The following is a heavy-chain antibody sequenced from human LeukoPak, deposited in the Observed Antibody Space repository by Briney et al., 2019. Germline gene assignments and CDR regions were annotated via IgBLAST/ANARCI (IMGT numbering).Heavy chain of an antibody. CDR3: AKGSGWYV. Sequence: GGSLRLSCAASGFTFSSYAMTWVRQVPGKGLEWVSVNTSGGNTDYADPVKGRFTISRDNSKNTLYLQMNSLRAEDTAVYYCAKGSGWYVWGQGTLVTVSS. V-gene: IGHV3-23*01. J-gene: IGHJ4*02. CDR1: GFTFSSYA. D-gene: IGHD6-19*01. CDR2: NTSGGNT.